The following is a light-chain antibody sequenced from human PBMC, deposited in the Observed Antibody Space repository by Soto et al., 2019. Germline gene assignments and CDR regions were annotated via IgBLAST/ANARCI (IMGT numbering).Light chain of an antibody. J-gene: IGKJ4*01. V-gene: IGKV3-11*01. CDR1: ESISTY. CDR3: LQRSNWPLT. Sequence: IVLTQSPATLSVSPGERATLSCRASESISTYLAWYQQKPGQAPKLLIYDASNRATGIPARFSGSGSGTDFTLTISSLEPEDFAVYHCLQRSNWPLTFGGGTKVDIK. CDR2: DAS.